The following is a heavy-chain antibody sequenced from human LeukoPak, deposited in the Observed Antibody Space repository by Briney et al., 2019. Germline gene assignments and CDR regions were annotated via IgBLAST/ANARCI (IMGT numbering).Heavy chain of an antibody. CDR2: INAGNGNT. CDR1: GYTFTSYA. Sequence: ASVRVSCKASGYTFTSYAMHWVRQAPGQRLEWMGWINAGNGNTRYSQNLQGRVTITRDTSANTVYMELSSLRSGDTAVYYCARDDWNYKFTIHSYYYGMDVWGQGTTVTVSS. CDR3: ARDDWNYKFTIHSYYYGMDV. V-gene: IGHV1-3*01. D-gene: IGHD1-7*01. J-gene: IGHJ6*02.